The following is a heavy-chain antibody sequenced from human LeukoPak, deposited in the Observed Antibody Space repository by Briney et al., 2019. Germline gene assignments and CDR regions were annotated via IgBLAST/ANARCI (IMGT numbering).Heavy chain of an antibody. Sequence: GESLKISCKTSGYSFTSYWIGWVRQMPGKGLEWMGRIDPSDSYTDYSPSFQGHVTISADKSISTAYLQWTSLKASDTAMYYCARRGIIGGSYYFWGQGTLVRLL. CDR3: ARRGIIGGSYYF. CDR1: GYSFTSYW. J-gene: IGHJ4*02. V-gene: IGHV5-10-1*01. D-gene: IGHD1-26*01. CDR2: IDPSDSYT.